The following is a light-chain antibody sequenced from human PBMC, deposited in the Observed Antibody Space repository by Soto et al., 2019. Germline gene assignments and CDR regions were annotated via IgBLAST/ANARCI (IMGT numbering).Light chain of an antibody. J-gene: IGKJ5*01. Sequence: EIVLTQSPATLSVSPGDRATLSCRASQSVSRYLAWYQQKAGQAPRLVMYDAATRATGIPDRFSGSGSGTDFTLTISSLEPEDFAVYYCQQRGNWPLTFGQGTRLEIQ. V-gene: IGKV3-11*01. CDR1: QSVSRY. CDR3: QQRGNWPLT. CDR2: DAA.